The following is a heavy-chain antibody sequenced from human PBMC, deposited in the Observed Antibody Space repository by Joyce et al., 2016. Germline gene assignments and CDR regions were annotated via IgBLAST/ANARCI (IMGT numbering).Heavy chain of an antibody. J-gene: IGHJ4*02. D-gene: IGHD3-10*01. CDR2: ITDSGDST. CDR1: GFIFSNYD. V-gene: IGHV3-23*01. CDR3: AKDSGSWSYYDY. Sequence: EVQLLESGGGLVQPGGSLRLSCAASGFIFSNYDMGWVRQAPGKGLEWVSHITDSGDSTHYADSVKGRFTISRDNSKNTLYVQMNSLRAEDTAVYYCAKDSGSWSYYDYWGQGTLVTVSS.